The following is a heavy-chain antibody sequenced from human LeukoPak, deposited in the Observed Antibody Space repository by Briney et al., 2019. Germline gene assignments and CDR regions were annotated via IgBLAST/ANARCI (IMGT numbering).Heavy chain of an antibody. CDR3: AKDTAAAGTCWFDP. CDR2: ISWNSGSI. CDR1: GFTFDDYA. D-gene: IGHD6-13*01. Sequence: PGRSLRLSCAASGFTFDDYAMHWVRQAPGKGLEWVSGISWNSGSIGYADSVKGRFTISRDNAKNSLYLRMNSLRAEDTALYYCAKDTAAAGTCWFDPWGQGTLVTVSS. V-gene: IGHV3-9*01. J-gene: IGHJ5*02.